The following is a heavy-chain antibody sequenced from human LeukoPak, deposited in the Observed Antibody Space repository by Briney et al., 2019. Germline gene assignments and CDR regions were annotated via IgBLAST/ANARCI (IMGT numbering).Heavy chain of an antibody. CDR3: ARNKSRYGSGRVHFDP. J-gene: IGHJ5*02. CDR2: IYTSGST. D-gene: IGHD3-10*01. Sequence: PSQTLSLTCTVSGGSISSGGYYWSWIRQPAGKGLEWIGRIYTSGSTNYNPSPKSRITISVDRSRNQLSLKLSSVTAADTAVYYCARNKSRYGSGRVHFDPWGQGTLVTVSS. V-gene: IGHV4-61*02. CDR1: GGSISSGGYY.